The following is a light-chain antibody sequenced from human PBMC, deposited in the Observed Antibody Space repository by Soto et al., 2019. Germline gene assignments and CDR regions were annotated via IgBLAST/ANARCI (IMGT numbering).Light chain of an antibody. Sequence: SYELTQPPSVSVSPGQTARITCSGDALPKQYAYWYQQKPGQAPVLVIYKDSERPSGIPERISGSSSGTTVTLTISGVQAEDEADYYCQSADSSGTYVVFGGGTK. CDR2: KDS. CDR1: ALPKQY. J-gene: IGLJ2*01. V-gene: IGLV3-25*02. CDR3: QSADSSGTYVV.